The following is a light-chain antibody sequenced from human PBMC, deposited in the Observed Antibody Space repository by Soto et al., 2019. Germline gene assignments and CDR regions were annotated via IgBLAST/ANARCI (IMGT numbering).Light chain of an antibody. V-gene: IGKV3-11*01. CDR3: QQRSNWPLT. Sequence: EIVMTQSPATLSVSPGERATLSCRASQSVRSYLAWYQHKHGQAPRLLIYDASNRATGIPARFSGSGSGTDFTLTISSLEPEDFAVYYCQQRSNWPLTFGGGTKVDI. CDR1: QSVRSY. CDR2: DAS. J-gene: IGKJ4*01.